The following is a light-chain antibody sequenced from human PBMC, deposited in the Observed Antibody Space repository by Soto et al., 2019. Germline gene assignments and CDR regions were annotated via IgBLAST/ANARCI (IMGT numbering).Light chain of an antibody. CDR3: QQYATSPSA. Sequence: EIVLTQSPGTLSLSPGESATLSCRASQSVNNIYLAWYQQKPGQTPRLLMQGISTRATGVPDRFSGSGSGTDFTLTISRLEPEDSAVYYCQQYATSPSAFGQGTKLEIK. V-gene: IGKV3-20*01. CDR1: QSVNNIY. J-gene: IGKJ2*01. CDR2: GIS.